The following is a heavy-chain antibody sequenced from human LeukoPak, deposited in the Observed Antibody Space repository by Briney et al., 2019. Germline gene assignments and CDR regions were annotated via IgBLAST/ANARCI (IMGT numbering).Heavy chain of an antibody. V-gene: IGHV3-30-3*01. Sequence: PGGSLRLSCAASGFTFSSYAMHWVRQAPGKRLEWVAVISYDGSNKYYADSVKGRFTISRDNSKNTLYLQMNSLRAEDTAVHYCARDEVDYYDSSGYRDWGQGTLVTVSS. CDR3: ARDEVDYYDSSGYRD. D-gene: IGHD3-22*01. CDR2: ISYDGSNK. CDR1: GFTFSSYA. J-gene: IGHJ4*02.